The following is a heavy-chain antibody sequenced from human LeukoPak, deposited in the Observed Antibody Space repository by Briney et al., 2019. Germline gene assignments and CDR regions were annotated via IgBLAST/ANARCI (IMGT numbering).Heavy chain of an antibody. J-gene: IGHJ4*02. Sequence: PGGSLRLSCAASGFTFSSYWMSWVRQAPGKGLEWVANIKQDGSEKYYVDSVKGRFTISRDNAKDSLYLQMNSLRAEDTAVYYCARLGYCSGGSCYTPNFDYWGQGTLVTVSS. V-gene: IGHV3-7*01. CDR1: GFTFSSYW. CDR2: IKQDGSEK. CDR3: ARLGYCSGGSCYTPNFDY. D-gene: IGHD2-15*01.